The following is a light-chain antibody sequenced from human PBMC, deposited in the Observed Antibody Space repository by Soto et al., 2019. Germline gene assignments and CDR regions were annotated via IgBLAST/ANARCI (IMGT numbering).Light chain of an antibody. CDR1: QTIRDW. CDR3: QHPGT. V-gene: IGKV1-5*03. Sequence: DIQLTQSPSTLSASVGDSVTITCRASQTIRDWLAWFQRKPGQAPRLLIYKVSNLESGVPSRFSGSGSGTEFPLTISSLQPDDCATYYCQHPGTFGQGTKVEI. J-gene: IGKJ1*01. CDR2: KVS.